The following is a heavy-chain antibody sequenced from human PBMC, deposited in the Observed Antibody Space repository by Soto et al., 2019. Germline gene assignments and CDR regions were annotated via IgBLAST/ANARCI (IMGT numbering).Heavy chain of an antibody. D-gene: IGHD1-1*01. V-gene: IGHV4-4*07. Sequence: SETLSLTCTVSGASISGFYWSWIRKSAGKGLEWIGRIYATGTTDYNPSLKSRVMMSVDTSKKQFSLKLRSVTAADTAVYYCVRDGTKTLRDWCDPWGQGMTVTDSS. CDR3: VRDGTKTLRDWCDP. CDR1: GASISGFY. J-gene: IGHJ5*02. CDR2: IYATGTT.